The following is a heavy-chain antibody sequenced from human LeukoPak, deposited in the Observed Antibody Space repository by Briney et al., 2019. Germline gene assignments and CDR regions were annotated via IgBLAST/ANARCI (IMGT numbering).Heavy chain of an antibody. CDR1: GFTFSTYA. Sequence: GGSLRLSCAASGFTFSTYAMSWVRQAPGRGLEWVSGIRGSGPGTYYADSVKGRFTISRDNSKNTLYLHMNSLRAEDTAVYYCAKINYGGNGAYWGQGTLVTVST. D-gene: IGHD4-23*01. CDR2: IRGSGPGT. CDR3: AKINYGGNGAY. V-gene: IGHV3-23*01. J-gene: IGHJ4*02.